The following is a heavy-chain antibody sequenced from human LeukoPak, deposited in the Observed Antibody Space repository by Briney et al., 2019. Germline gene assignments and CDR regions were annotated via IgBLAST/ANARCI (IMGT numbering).Heavy chain of an antibody. CDR2: MVDEGREK. Sequence: PGGSLRLSCAASGFTFSSYGRHWVRQAPDKGREWMAVMVDEGREKYYADSGRGRFTISRDNSKHTLYLQMTSLRPEDTAVYYCAKDTALRYFDWHYDYWGQGTLVTVSS. V-gene: IGHV3-30*18. CDR1: GFTFSSYG. D-gene: IGHD3-9*01. J-gene: IGHJ4*02. CDR3: AKDTALRYFDWHYDY.